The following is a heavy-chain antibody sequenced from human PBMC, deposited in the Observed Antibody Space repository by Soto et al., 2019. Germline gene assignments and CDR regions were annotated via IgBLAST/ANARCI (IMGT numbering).Heavy chain of an antibody. Sequence: GGSLRLSCAASGFTVSSNYMSWVRQAPGKGLECVSVIYSGGSTYYADSVKGRFTISRHNSKNTLYLQMNSLRAEDTAVYYCARGGPVPAAMVFYYYYYMDVWGKGTTVTVSS. CDR3: ARGGPVPAAMVFYYYYYMDV. J-gene: IGHJ6*03. D-gene: IGHD2-2*01. V-gene: IGHV3-53*04. CDR1: GFTVSSNY. CDR2: IYSGGST.